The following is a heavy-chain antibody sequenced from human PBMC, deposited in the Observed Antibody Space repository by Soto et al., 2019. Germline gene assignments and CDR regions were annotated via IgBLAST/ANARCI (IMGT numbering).Heavy chain of an antibody. Sequence: ASVKVSCKASGYTFTSYGISWLRQAPGQGLEWMGWISAYNGNTNYAQKLQGRVTMTTDTSTSTAYMELRSLRSDDTAVYYCARGGPYDFWSGYYTHNWLDPWGQGTLVTVSS. V-gene: IGHV1-18*01. D-gene: IGHD3-3*01. CDR2: ISAYNGNT. CDR3: ARGGPYDFWSGYYTHNWLDP. J-gene: IGHJ5*02. CDR1: GYTFTSYG.